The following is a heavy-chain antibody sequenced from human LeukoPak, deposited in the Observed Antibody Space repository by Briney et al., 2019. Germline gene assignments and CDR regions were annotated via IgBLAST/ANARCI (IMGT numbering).Heavy chain of an antibody. CDR2: ISTSSSYI. Sequence: GGSLRLSCAASGFTFSSYSMNWVRQAPGKGLEWVSSISTSSSYIYYADSVKGRFTISRDNAKNSLYLQMNSLRAEDTAVYYCARVDPGSYLMFYYVDFWGQGTLVTVSS. CDR1: GFTFSSYS. D-gene: IGHD3-10*01. V-gene: IGHV3-21*01. J-gene: IGHJ4*02. CDR3: ARVDPGSYLMFYYVDF.